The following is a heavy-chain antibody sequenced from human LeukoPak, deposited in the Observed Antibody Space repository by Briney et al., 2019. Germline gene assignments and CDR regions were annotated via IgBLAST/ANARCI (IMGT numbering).Heavy chain of an antibody. V-gene: IGHV4-31*03. D-gene: IGHD3-9*01. CDR3: ARQYYDILTGYYSDY. CDR2: IYYSGST. J-gene: IGHJ4*02. CDR1: GGSISSGGYY. Sequence: PSQTLSLTCTVSGGSISSGGYYWSWIRQHPGKGLEWIGYIYYSGSTYYNPSLKSRVTISVDTSKNQFSLKLSSVTAADTAMYYCARQYYDILTGYYSDYWGQGTLVTVSS.